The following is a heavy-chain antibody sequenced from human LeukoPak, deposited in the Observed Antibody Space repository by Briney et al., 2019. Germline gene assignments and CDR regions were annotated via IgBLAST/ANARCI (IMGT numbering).Heavy chain of an antibody. D-gene: IGHD5-18*01. J-gene: IGHJ5*02. Sequence: SETLSLTCAVYGGSFSGYYWSWIRQPPGKGLEWIGEVNHSGITNYNPSLKSRVTISVDTSKNHFSLKLSSVTAADTAVFYCARGHSGGYLGPWGQGTLVTVSS. CDR3: ARGHSGGYLGP. V-gene: IGHV4-34*01. CDR1: GGSFSGYY. CDR2: VNHSGIT.